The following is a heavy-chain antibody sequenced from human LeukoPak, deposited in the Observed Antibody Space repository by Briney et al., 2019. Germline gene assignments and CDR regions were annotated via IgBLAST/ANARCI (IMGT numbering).Heavy chain of an antibody. CDR1: GFTFSSYE. CDR3: ARDRVVRGVIAPLDY. J-gene: IGHJ4*02. D-gene: IGHD3-10*01. Sequence: GGSLRLSCAASGFTFSSYEMNWVRQAPGKGLEWVSYISSSGSTIYYADSVKGRFTISRDNSKNTLYLQMNSLRAEDTAVYYCARDRVVRGVIAPLDYWGQGTLVTVSS. CDR2: ISSSGSTI. V-gene: IGHV3-48*03.